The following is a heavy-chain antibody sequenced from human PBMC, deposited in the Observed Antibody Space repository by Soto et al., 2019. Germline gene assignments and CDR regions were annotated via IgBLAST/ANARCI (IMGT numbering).Heavy chain of an antibody. D-gene: IGHD5-12*01. CDR2: ISYDGSNK. CDR1: GFTFSSYG. J-gene: IGHJ4*02. CDR3: AKGAGYNGRPVDY. Sequence: QVQLVESGGGVVQPGRSLRLSCAASGFTFSSYGMHWVRQAPGKGLEWVAVISYDGSNKYYADSVKGRFTISRDNSKNTLYLQMNSLRAEDTAVYYCAKGAGYNGRPVDYLCQGTLVTVSS. V-gene: IGHV3-30*18.